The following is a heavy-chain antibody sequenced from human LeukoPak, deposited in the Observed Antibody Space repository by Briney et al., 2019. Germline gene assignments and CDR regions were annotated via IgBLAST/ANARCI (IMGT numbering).Heavy chain of an antibody. Sequence: PGGSLSLSCAASGFTFSTYWMAWVRQTPEKGLVWVSCINGDGTSTVYADSVKGRFTISRDNAKNTMYLQMNSLRAEDTAVYYCAKSASNALDLWARETVLTVSS. CDR1: GFTFSTYW. J-gene: IGHJ3*01. CDR2: INGDGTST. D-gene: IGHD3-3*02. CDR3: AKSASNALDL. V-gene: IGHV3-74*01.